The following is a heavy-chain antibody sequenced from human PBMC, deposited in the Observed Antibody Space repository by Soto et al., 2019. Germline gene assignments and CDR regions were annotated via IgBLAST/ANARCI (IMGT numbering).Heavy chain of an antibody. V-gene: IGHV3-48*02. CDR2: MSGSGTTI. D-gene: IGHD3-16*01. Sequence: EVQLAESGGGLVQPGGSLRLSCAASGFRFISYSMNWVRQAPGKGLEWVSYMSGSGTTIYYADSVKGRFTISRDNAKNSLSLQMNSLRDEDTAVYYCARERSYGFDYWGQGTLVTVSS. CDR1: GFRFISYS. CDR3: ARERSYGFDY. J-gene: IGHJ4*02.